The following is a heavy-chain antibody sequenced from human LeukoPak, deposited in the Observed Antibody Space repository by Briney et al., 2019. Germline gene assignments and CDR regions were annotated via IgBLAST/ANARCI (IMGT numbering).Heavy chain of an antibody. CDR2: IHPDDSDT. J-gene: IGHJ4*02. V-gene: IGHV5-51*01. D-gene: IGHD2-15*01. Sequence: GESLKISCKGSGYSFSSYWIGWVRQMPGKGLEWMGIIHPDDSDTRYSPSFQGQVTISADKSISTAYLQWSSLKASDTAMYYCARHRKDIGFDSWGQGTLVTVSS. CDR3: ARHRKDIGFDS. CDR1: GYSFSSYW.